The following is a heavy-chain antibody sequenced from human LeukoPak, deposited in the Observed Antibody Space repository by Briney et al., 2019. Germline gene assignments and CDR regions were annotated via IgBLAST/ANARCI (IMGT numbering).Heavy chain of an antibody. V-gene: IGHV1-69*13. CDR3: ASPYCSGGSCYSVDAFDI. CDR2: IIPIFGTA. Sequence: ASVKVSCKASGGTFSSYAISWVRQAPGQGLEWMGGIIPIFGTANYAQKFQGRVTITADESTSTAHMELSSLRSEDTAVYYCASPYCSGGSCYSVDAFDIWGQGTMVTVSS. D-gene: IGHD2-15*01. CDR1: GGTFSSYA. J-gene: IGHJ3*02.